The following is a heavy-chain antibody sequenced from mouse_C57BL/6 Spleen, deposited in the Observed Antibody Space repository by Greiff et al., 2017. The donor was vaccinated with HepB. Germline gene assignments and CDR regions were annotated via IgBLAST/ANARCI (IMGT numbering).Heavy chain of an antibody. Sequence: QVQLQQPGAELVMPGASVKLSCKASGYTFTSYWMHWVKQRPGQGLEWIGMIHPNSGSTNYNEKFKSKATLTVDKSSSTAYMQLSSLTSEDSAVYYCARRNYYGSSWYFDVWGTGTTVTVSS. V-gene: IGHV1-64*01. J-gene: IGHJ1*03. CDR1: GYTFTSYW. CDR2: IHPNSGST. CDR3: ARRNYYGSSWYFDV. D-gene: IGHD1-1*01.